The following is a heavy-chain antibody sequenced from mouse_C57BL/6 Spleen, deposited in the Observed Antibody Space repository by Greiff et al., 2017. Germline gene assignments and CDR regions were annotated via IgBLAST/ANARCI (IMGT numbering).Heavy chain of an antibody. CDR3: AREVSYYYGSHFDY. V-gene: IGHV5-4*01. CDR1: GFTFSSYA. Sequence: EVQGVESGGGLVKPGGSLKLSCAASGFTFSSYAMSWVRQTPEKRLEWVATISDGGSYTYYPDNVKGRFTISRDNAKNNLYLQMSHLKSEDTAMYYCAREVSYYYGSHFDYWGQGTTLTVSS. J-gene: IGHJ2*01. CDR2: ISDGGSYT. D-gene: IGHD1-1*01.